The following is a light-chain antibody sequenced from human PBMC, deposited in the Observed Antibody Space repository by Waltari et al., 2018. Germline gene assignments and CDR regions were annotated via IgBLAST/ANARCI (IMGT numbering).Light chain of an antibody. CDR1: KMGDKY. CDR3: QAWHSSTEV. CDR2: QDN. Sequence: SYELTQPPSVSVSQGQTASITCSGDKMGDKYACWYQQEPGQSPVLVMYQDNKRPSGIPERFAGSNSANTATLTISGTQALDEADYYCQAWHSSTEVFGGGTKLTVL. V-gene: IGLV3-1*01. J-gene: IGLJ2*01.